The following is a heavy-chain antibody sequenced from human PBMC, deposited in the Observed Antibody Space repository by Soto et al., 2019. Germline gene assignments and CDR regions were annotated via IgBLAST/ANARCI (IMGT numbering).Heavy chain of an antibody. CDR1: GYTFTSYG. CDR3: ARTFPYSSSWAPNYYYGMDV. V-gene: IGHV1-18*01. J-gene: IGHJ6*02. CDR2: ISAYNGNT. D-gene: IGHD6-13*01. Sequence: ASVKVSCKASGYTFTSYGISWVRQAPGQGLEWMGWISAYNGNTNYAQKLQGRVTMTTDTSTSTAYMELRSLRSDDTAVYYCARTFPYSSSWAPNYYYGMDVWGQGTTVTVSS.